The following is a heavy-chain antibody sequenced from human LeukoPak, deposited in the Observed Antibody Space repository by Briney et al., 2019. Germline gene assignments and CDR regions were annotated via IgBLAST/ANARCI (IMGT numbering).Heavy chain of an antibody. Sequence: SVKVSCKASGGTFSSYAISWVRQAPGQGLEWMGRIIPILGIANHAQKFQGRVTITADKSTSTAYIERRSLRSEDRAVYYCARELPSSSAGPAVMDVWGQGTTVTVSS. CDR1: GGTFSSYA. D-gene: IGHD6-6*01. J-gene: IGHJ6*02. CDR2: IIPILGIA. V-gene: IGHV1-69*04. CDR3: ARELPSSSAGPAVMDV.